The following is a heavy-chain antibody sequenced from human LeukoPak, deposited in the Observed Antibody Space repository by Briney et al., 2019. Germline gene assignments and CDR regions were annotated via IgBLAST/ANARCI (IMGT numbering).Heavy chain of an antibody. D-gene: IGHD3-10*01. CDR1: GGTFSSYV. J-gene: IGHJ4*02. Sequence: SVKVSCTASGGTFSSYVTTWVRQAPGQGLEWMGRIIPMLDIQNYAQKFQGRVTITADKSTSTAYMELSSLRSEDTAVYYCASERGATQYFDYWGQGTLVTVSS. CDR3: ASERGATQYFDY. V-gene: IGHV1-69*04. CDR2: IIPMLDIQ.